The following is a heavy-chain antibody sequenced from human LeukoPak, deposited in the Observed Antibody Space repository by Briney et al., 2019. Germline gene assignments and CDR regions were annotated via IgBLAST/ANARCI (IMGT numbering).Heavy chain of an antibody. J-gene: IGHJ4*02. V-gene: IGHV4-59*01. D-gene: IGHD6-6*01. CDR3: ARGKFLRYSSSSQNFDY. CDR1: GGSISSYY. Sequence: SETLSLTCTVSGGSISSYYWSWIRQPPGKGLEWIGYIYYSGSTNYNPSLKSRVTISVDTSKNQFPLKLNSVTAADTAVYYCARGKFLRYSSSSQNFDYWGQGTLVTVS. CDR2: IYYSGST.